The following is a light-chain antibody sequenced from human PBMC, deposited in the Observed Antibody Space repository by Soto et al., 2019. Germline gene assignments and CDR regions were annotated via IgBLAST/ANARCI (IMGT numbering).Light chain of an antibody. CDR2: DTS. CDR1: TGAVTSGHY. J-gene: IGLJ2*01. CDR3: LLSYSGARWV. V-gene: IGLV7-46*01. Sequence: QAVVTQEPSLTVSPGGTVTLTCGSSTGAVTSGHYPYWFQQKPGQAPRTLIYDTSNKHSWTPARFSGSLLGGKAALTLSGAQPEDEAEYYCLLSYSGARWVFAGGTQLPS.